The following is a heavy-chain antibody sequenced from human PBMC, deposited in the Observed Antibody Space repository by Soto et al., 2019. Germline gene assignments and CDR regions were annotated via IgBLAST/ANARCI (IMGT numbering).Heavy chain of an antibody. CDR2: IYPGDSDT. CDR1: GYSFTSYW. CDR3: ARRSYRSSWFLDV. J-gene: IGHJ6*02. V-gene: IGHV5-51*01. D-gene: IGHD6-13*01. Sequence: GESLKISLKGSGYSFTSYWIGWVRQMPGKGLEWRGIIYPGDSDTRYSPSFQGQVTISADKSISTAYLQWSSLKASHTAMYYCARRSYRSSWFLDVWGQGTTVAVSS.